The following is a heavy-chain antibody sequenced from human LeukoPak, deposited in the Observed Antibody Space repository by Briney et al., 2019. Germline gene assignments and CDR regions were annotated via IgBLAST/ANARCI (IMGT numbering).Heavy chain of an antibody. CDR1: GFTFSSYG. J-gene: IGHJ4*02. Sequence: GGSLRLSCAASGFTFSSYGMHWVRQAPGKGLEWVAVIWYDGSNKYYADSVKGRFTISRDNSKNTLYLQMNSLRAEDTAVYYCARDSEYSSSCHDYWGQGTLVTASS. V-gene: IGHV3-33*01. CDR2: IWYDGSNK. CDR3: ARDSEYSSSCHDY. D-gene: IGHD6-13*01.